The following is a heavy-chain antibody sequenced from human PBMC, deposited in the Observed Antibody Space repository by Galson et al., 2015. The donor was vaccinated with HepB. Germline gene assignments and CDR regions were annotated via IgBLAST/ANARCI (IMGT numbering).Heavy chain of an antibody. J-gene: IGHJ4*02. Sequence: SLRLSCAASGFTFSDYYMSWIRQAPGKGLEWVSYISSSGSTIYYADSVKGRFTISRDNAKNSLYLQMNSLRAEDTVVYYCARLRYRYYFDYWGQGTLVTVSS. CDR3: ARLRYRYYFDY. V-gene: IGHV3-11*01. CDR1: GFTFSDYY. D-gene: IGHD4-11*01. CDR2: ISSSGSTI.